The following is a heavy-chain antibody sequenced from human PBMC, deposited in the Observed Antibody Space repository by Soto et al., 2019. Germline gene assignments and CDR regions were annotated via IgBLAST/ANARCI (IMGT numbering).Heavy chain of an antibody. Sequence: SETLSLTCAVYGGSFSGYYWSWIRQPPGKGLEWIGEINHSGSTNYNPSLKSRFTISVDTSKNQFSLKLSSVTAADTAVYYCAREGYCSSTSCYYFDYWGQGTLVTVSS. D-gene: IGHD2-2*01. CDR3: AREGYCSSTSCYYFDY. V-gene: IGHV4-34*01. CDR2: INHSGST. J-gene: IGHJ4*02. CDR1: GGSFSGYY.